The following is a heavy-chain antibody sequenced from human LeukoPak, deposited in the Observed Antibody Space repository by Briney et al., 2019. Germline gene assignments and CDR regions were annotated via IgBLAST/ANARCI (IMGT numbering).Heavy chain of an antibody. CDR3: ARKIAAPNKGFDY. CDR2: INPSGGGT. CDR1: GYTFTSYY. D-gene: IGHD6-6*01. J-gene: IGHJ4*02. Sequence: ASVKVSCKASGYTFTSYYIHWVRHAPGQGLEWMGIINPSGGGTSYAQKFQGRVTMTRDTSTSTFYMELSSLRSEDTAVYYCARKIAAPNKGFDYWGQGTLVTVSS. V-gene: IGHV1-46*01.